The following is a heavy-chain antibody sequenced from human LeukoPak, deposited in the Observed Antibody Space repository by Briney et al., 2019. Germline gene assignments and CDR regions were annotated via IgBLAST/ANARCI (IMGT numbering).Heavy chain of an antibody. Sequence: GGSLRPSCAASGFTVSSNYMSWVRQAPGKGLEWVSVIYSGGSTYYADSVKGRFTISRDNSKNTLYLQMNSLRAEDTAVYYCARAMVRGVFDYWGQGTLVTVSS. V-gene: IGHV3-53*01. CDR3: ARAMVRGVFDY. CDR2: IYSGGST. CDR1: GFTVSSNY. D-gene: IGHD3-10*01. J-gene: IGHJ4*02.